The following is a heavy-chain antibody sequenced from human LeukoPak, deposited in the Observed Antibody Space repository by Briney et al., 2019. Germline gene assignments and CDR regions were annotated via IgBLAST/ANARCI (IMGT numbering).Heavy chain of an antibody. V-gene: IGHV4-39*01. Sequence: SETLSLTCTVSGGFISSCSYYWGWTRQPPGKGLEWIGSIYYSGSTYYNPSLKSRVTISVDTSKTQFSLKLSSVTAADTAVYYCATTRLTTVTPYYYYYYMDVWGKGTTVTVSS. CDR2: IYYSGST. J-gene: IGHJ6*03. CDR3: ATTRLTTVTPYYYYYYMDV. CDR1: GGFISSCSYY. D-gene: IGHD4-17*01.